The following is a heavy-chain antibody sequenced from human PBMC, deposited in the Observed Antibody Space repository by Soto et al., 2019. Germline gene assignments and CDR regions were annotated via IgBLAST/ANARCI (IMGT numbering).Heavy chain of an antibody. Sequence: QVQLQESGPGLVKPLETLALTCTVSGGSFKRGSYSWSWIRQPPGKGLEWIGYVYHTGITRYNPSLKSRVSISMDTSKNQFSLNLDAVTAADTAVYVCARDFAYFDSWGQGIMVTVSS. CDR2: VYHTGIT. D-gene: IGHD3-3*01. CDR3: ARDFAYFDS. V-gene: IGHV4-61*01. J-gene: IGHJ4*02. CDR1: GGSFKRGSYS.